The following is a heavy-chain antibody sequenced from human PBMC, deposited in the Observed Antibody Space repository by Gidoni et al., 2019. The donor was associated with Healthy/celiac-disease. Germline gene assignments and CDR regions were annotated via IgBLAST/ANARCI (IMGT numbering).Heavy chain of an antibody. CDR3: ARGEWGIAAAGTLIGFDP. D-gene: IGHD6-13*01. J-gene: IGHJ5*02. CDR2: IIPILGIA. V-gene: IGHV1-69*02. CDR1: GGTFSSYT. Sequence: QLQLVQSGAEVKKPGSPVKVSCTASGGTFSSYTISWGRQAPGQGLEWMGRIIPILGIANYAQKFQGRVTITADKSTSTAYMELSSLRSEDTAVYYCARGEWGIAAAGTLIGFDPWGQGTLVTVSS.